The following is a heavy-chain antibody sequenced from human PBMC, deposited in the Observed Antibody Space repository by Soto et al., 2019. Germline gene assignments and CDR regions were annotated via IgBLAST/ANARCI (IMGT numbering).Heavy chain of an antibody. CDR2: IYYRGNT. CDR1: GGSISSYY. CDR3: AREGAAGDFDY. Sequence: SETLSLTCTVSGGSISSYYWSWIRQPPGKGLEWIGYIYYRGNTKYNPSLKSRVTISVDTSKNQFSLKLSSVTAADTAVYYCAREGAAGDFDYWGQGTLVTVSS. D-gene: IGHD6-13*01. V-gene: IGHV4-59*01. J-gene: IGHJ4*02.